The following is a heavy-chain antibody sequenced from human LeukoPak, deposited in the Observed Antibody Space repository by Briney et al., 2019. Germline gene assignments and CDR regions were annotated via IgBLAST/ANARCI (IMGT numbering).Heavy chain of an antibody. Sequence: PGGSLRVSCAAFGFTFSSYSGNWVRQAQGKGLEWVSYISSSSSTIYYADSVKGRFTISRDNAKNSLYLQMNSLRAEDTAVYYCARGLGSGRHAFDIWGQGTMVTVSS. CDR3: ARGLGSGRHAFDI. CDR2: ISSSSSTI. D-gene: IGHD3-10*01. CDR1: GFTFSSYS. V-gene: IGHV3-48*01. J-gene: IGHJ3*02.